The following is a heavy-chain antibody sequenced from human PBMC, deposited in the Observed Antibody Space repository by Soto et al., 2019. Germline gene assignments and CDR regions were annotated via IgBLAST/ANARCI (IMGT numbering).Heavy chain of an antibody. V-gene: IGHV4-30-2*01. CDR3: ARVAAP. Sequence: QLQLQESGSGLVKHSQTLSLTCAVSGGSISSGGYSWSWIRQPPGKGLEWIGYIYHSGSTYYNPSRRCRVTISVDRSKNQFSLELSCVTAADTAVYYCARVAAPWGQGTLATVSS. J-gene: IGHJ5*02. CDR1: GGSISSGGYS. CDR2: IYHSGST.